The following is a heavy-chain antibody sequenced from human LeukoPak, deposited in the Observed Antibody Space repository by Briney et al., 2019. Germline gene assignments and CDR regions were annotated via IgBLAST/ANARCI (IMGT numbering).Heavy chain of an antibody. CDR3: ARETTVAGDFDY. J-gene: IGHJ4*02. D-gene: IGHD4-17*01. Sequence: GGSLRLSCAASGFTSSSYSMNWVRQAPGKGLEWVSSISSSSSYIYYADSVKGRSTISRDNAKNSLYLQMNSLRAEDTAVYYCARETTVAGDFDYWGQGTLVTVSS. V-gene: IGHV3-21*01. CDR1: GFTSSSYS. CDR2: ISSSSSYI.